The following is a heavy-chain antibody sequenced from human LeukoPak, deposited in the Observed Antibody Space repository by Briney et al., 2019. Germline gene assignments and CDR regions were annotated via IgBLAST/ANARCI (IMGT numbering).Heavy chain of an antibody. Sequence: SVKVSCKASGGTFSSYDISWVRQAPGQGLEWMGGFIPIFGSANYAQKFQGRVTITADESTSTAYLELSSLRFEDTAVYYCVRAVYYYDSTSPNNWFDPWGQGTLVTVSS. CDR2: FIPIFGSA. CDR3: VRAVYYYDSTSPNNWFDP. D-gene: IGHD3-22*01. CDR1: GGTFSSYD. J-gene: IGHJ5*02. V-gene: IGHV1-69*01.